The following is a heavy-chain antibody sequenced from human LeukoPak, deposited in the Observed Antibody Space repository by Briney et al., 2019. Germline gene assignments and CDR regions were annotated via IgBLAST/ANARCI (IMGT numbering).Heavy chain of an antibody. D-gene: IGHD6-25*01. Sequence: GGSLRLSCAASGFTFSSYTMHWVRQAPGKGLEWVAVISYDGSNKYYADSVKGRFTISRDNSKNTLYLQMNSLRAEDTAVYYCAREPAANADFDYWGQGTLVTVSS. J-gene: IGHJ4*02. CDR2: ISYDGSNK. CDR3: AREPAANADFDY. CDR1: GFTFSSYT. V-gene: IGHV3-30-3*01.